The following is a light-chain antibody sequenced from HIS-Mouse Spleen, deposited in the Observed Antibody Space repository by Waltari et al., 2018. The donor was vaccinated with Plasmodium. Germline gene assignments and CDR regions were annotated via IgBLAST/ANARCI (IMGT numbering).Light chain of an antibody. CDR1: QSVSSN. J-gene: IGKJ3*01. V-gene: IGKV3-15*01. CDR2: GAS. CDR3: QQYNNWSFT. Sequence: EIVMTQSPATLSVSPGERANLYCRASQSVSSNLAWYQQKPGQAPRLLIYGASTRATGIPARFSGSGSGTEFTLTISSLQSEDFAVYYCQQYNNWSFTFGPGTKVDIK.